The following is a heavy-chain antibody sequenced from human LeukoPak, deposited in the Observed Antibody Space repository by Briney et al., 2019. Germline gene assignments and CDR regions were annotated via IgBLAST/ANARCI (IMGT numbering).Heavy chain of an antibody. J-gene: IGHJ4*02. CDR1: GGSISRSNYY. Sequence: PSETLSLTCTVSGGSISRSNYYWGWIRQPPGKGLEWIGAIYYSGSTYYNPSLKSRVTISLDTSKNQFSLKLSSVTAADTAVYYCARAVDWLTFDYWGQGTLVTVSS. V-gene: IGHV4-39*07. CDR2: IYYSGST. CDR3: ARAVDWLTFDY. D-gene: IGHD3-9*01.